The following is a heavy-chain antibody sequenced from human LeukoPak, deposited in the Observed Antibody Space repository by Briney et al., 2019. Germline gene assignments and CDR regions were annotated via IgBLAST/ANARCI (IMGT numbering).Heavy chain of an antibody. CDR1: LDSTTSNF. Sequence: SQTLSLTCTVSLDSTTSNFWSWVSQPPGKGLDWIGSIHRRGSPNYNPSLQSRVTISIDRSRNQIVLELSSVTAADTAVYYCASHYSNYVHYFDYWGQGTLVTVSS. D-gene: IGHD4-11*01. V-gene: IGHV4-4*09. CDR3: ASHYSNYVHYFDY. CDR2: IHRRGSP. J-gene: IGHJ4*02.